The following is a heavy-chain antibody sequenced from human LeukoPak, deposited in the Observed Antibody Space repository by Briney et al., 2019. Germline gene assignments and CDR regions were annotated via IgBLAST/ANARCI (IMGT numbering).Heavy chain of an antibody. CDR2: INPNSGGT. CDR1: GYTFTGYY. Sequence: GASVKVSCKASGYTFTGYYMHWVRQAPGQGLEWMGWINPNSGGTNYAQKFQGRVTMTRDTSTSTVYMELSSLRSEDTAVYYCAITLISIVGATFDYYGMDVWGQGTTVTVSS. J-gene: IGHJ6*02. V-gene: IGHV1-2*02. CDR3: AITLISIVGATFDYYGMDV. D-gene: IGHD1-26*01.